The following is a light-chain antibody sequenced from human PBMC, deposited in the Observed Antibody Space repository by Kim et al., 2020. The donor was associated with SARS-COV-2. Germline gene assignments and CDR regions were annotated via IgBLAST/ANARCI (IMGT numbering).Light chain of an antibody. CDR3: SSYTSSTTWV. CDR2: DVN. V-gene: IGLV2-14*03. CDR1: SSDIGAYNY. Sequence: GQSITISCTGTSSDIGAYNYVSWYQQCPGKAPNLLIYDVNKRPSGVSIRFSGSKSGNTASLTISRLRAEDEADYYCSSYTSSTTWVFGGGTQLTVL. J-gene: IGLJ3*02.